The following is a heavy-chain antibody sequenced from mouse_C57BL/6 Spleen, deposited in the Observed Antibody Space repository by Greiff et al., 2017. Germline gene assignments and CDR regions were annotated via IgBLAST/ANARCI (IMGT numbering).Heavy chain of an antibody. CDR1: GFTFSDAW. D-gene: IGHD2-12*01. Sequence: EVKLVESGGGLVQPGGSMKLSCAASGFTFSDAWMDWVRQSPEQGLEWVAEIRNKANNHANYYAESVKGRFTISRDDSTSSVYLQMNSLRAEDTGIDYCTRRYDQYAMDYWGQGTSVTVSS. CDR2: IRNKANNHAN. CDR3: TRRYDQYAMDY. J-gene: IGHJ4*01. V-gene: IGHV6-6*01.